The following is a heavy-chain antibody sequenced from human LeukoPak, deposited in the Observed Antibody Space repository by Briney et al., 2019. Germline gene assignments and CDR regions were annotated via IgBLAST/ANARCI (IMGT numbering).Heavy chain of an antibody. CDR3: VRAPPATGWLVDH. CDR1: GFTFSNYD. D-gene: IGHD6-19*01. V-gene: IGHV3-13*04. CDR2: ISTAGDT. Sequence: GGSLRLSCASSGFTFSNYDMLWVRQAAGKGLEWVSAISTAGDTYYPGSEKGRFTISRDNAKNSLYLQMRGLRVDDAAVYYCVRAPPATGWLVDHWGQGTLVTVSS. J-gene: IGHJ4*02.